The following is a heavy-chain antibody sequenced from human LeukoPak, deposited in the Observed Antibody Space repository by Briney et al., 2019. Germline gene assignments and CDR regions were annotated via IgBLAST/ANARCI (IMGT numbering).Heavy chain of an antibody. V-gene: IGHV1-2*02. CDR1: GYSFTAYY. J-gene: IGHJ4*02. Sequence: ASVKVSRKASGYSFTAYYIHWVRQAPGQGLEWMGWVNPHSGGTNYAQNFQGRVTMTRDMSISTVYMELSRLRSDDTALYYCVRDDYYGSGSYYENYFEYWGQGTLVTVSS. CDR3: VRDDYYGSGSYYENYFEY. CDR2: VNPHSGGT. D-gene: IGHD3-10*01.